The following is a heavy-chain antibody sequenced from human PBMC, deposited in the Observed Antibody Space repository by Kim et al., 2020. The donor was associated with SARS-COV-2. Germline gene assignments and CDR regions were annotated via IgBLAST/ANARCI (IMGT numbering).Heavy chain of an antibody. D-gene: IGHD3-22*01. J-gene: IGHJ1*01. CDR3: ASVDPHYYDSSDQYFQH. V-gene: IGHV3-9*01. Sequence: KGRFTISRDNAKNSLYLQMNSLRAEDTALYYCASVDPHYYDSSDQYFQHWGQGTLVTVSS.